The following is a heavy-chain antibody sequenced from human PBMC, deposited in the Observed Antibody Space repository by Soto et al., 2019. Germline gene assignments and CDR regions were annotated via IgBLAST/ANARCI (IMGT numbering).Heavy chain of an antibody. J-gene: IGHJ6*02. V-gene: IGHV4-34*01. CDR2: INHSGST. CDR3: ARVKIFGVVTTGMDV. D-gene: IGHD3-3*01. CDR1: GGSFSGYY. Sequence: SATLSLTCAVYGGSFSGYYWSWIRQPPGKGLEWIGEINHSGSTNYNPSLKSRVTISVDTSKNQFSLKLSSVTAADTAVYYCARVKIFGVVTTGMDVWGQGTTVTVSS.